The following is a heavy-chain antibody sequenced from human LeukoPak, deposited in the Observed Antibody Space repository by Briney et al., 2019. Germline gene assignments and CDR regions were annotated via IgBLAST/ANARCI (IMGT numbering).Heavy chain of an antibody. CDR1: GGTFSSYA. D-gene: IGHD5-12*01. J-gene: IGHJ6*03. CDR2: IIPIFGTA. V-gene: IGHV1-69*06. Sequence: SVKVSCKASGGTFSSYAISWVRQAPGQGLEWMGGIIPIFGTANYAQKFQGRVTITADKSTSTAYMELSSLRSEDTAVYYCATSSVGYSGYDYHYYYYMDVWGKGTTVTVSS. CDR3: ATSSVGYSGYDYHYYYYMDV.